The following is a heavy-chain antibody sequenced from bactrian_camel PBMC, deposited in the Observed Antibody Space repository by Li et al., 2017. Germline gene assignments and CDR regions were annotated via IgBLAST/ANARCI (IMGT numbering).Heavy chain of an antibody. CDR1: GFTFSTYA. V-gene: IGHV3S40*01. CDR2: ISSSGGST. J-gene: IGHJ6*01. Sequence: VQLVESGGGLVQPGGSLVLSCAASGFTFSTYAMSWVRQAPGKGLEWVSLISSSGGSTLYADSVKGRFTISRDNAKNMVYLHMTSLKPEDTGVYYCVRDYKSGDYRGDFGYWGQGTQVTVS. D-gene: IGHD4*01. CDR3: VRDYKSGDYRGDFGY.